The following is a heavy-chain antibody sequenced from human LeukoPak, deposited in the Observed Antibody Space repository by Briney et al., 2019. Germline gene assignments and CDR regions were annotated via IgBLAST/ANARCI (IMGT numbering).Heavy chain of an antibody. CDR1: GFTFSNYA. D-gene: IGHD6-19*01. J-gene: IGHJ4*02. CDR2: FNGSGDRT. CDR3: ASGYSSGWPWYYFDY. Sequence: GGSLRLSCAASGFTFSNYAMSWVRQAPGKGLEWVSGFNGSGDRTYYADSVKGRFTISRDNSKNTLYLQMNSLRAEDTAVYYCASGYSSGWPWYYFDYWGQGTLVTVSS. V-gene: IGHV3-23*01.